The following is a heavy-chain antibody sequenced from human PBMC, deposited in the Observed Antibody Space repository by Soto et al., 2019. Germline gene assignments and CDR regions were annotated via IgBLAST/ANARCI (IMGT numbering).Heavy chain of an antibody. Sequence: SETLSLTCAVYGGSFSGHYWSWIRQPPGKGLEWIGEINHSGSTNYNPSLKSRVTISVDTSKNQFSLKLSSVTAADTAVYYCARVRKLWYGEFSDALDIWGKGTMVTAS. J-gene: IGHJ3*02. D-gene: IGHD3-10*01. CDR2: INHSGST. V-gene: IGHV4-34*01. CDR1: GGSFSGHY. CDR3: ARVRKLWYGEFSDALDI.